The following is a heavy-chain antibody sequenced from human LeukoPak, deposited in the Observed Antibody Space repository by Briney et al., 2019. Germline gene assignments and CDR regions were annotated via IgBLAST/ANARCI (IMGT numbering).Heavy chain of an antibody. D-gene: IGHD4-11*01. J-gene: IGHJ6*03. V-gene: IGHV1-2*02. Sequence: ASVKVSCKASGYSFTGYYMHWVRQAPGQGLEWMGWINPDSGGTNYAQKFQSRVSMTRDTSITTAYMELSSLRSDDTAVYYCASGYSDYADYYNYYMDVWGKGTTVTVSS. CDR3: ASGYSDYADYYNYYMDV. CDR2: INPDSGGT. CDR1: GYSFTGYY.